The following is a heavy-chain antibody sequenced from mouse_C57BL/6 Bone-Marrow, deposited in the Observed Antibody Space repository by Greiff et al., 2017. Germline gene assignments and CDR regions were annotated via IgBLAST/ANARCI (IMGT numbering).Heavy chain of an antibody. CDR1: GFNIKDDY. CDR3: ARSYYSNYDAMDY. CDR2: IDPENGDT. D-gene: IGHD2-5*01. V-gene: IGHV14-4*01. Sequence: VHVKQSGAELVRPGASVKLSCTASGFNIKDDYMHWVKQRPEQGLEWIGWIDPENGDTEYASKFQGKATITADTSSNTAYLQLSSLTSEDTAIYYCARSYYSNYDAMDYWGQGTSVTVSS. J-gene: IGHJ4*01.